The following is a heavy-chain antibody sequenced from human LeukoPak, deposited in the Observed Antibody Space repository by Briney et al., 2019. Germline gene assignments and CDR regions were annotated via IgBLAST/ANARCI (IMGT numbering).Heavy chain of an antibody. CDR2: IKGDGSEK. Sequence: GGSLRLSCAASEFTFSNFWMSWVRQAPGKGLEWVANIKGDGSEKTYVDSVKGRFTVFRDNAKNSLFLQMESVRAEDTAVYCCARPRGWSYFDYWGRGSLVTVSS. J-gene: IGHJ4*02. D-gene: IGHD6-19*01. CDR1: EFTFSNFW. V-gene: IGHV3-7*03. CDR3: ARPRGWSYFDY.